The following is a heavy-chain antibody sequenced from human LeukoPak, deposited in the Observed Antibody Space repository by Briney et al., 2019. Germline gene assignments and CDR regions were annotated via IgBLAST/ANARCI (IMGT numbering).Heavy chain of an antibody. CDR2: ISGSGGST. J-gene: IGHJ3*02. CDR1: GFTFNNFA. D-gene: IGHD5-24*01. Sequence: GGSLRLSCAASGFTFNNFAMSWLRQAPGKGLEWVSAISGSGGSTYYADSVKGRFTISRDNAKNSLYLQMNSLRAEDTAVYYCARALRDGYNSNDAFDIWGQGTMVTVSS. CDR3: ARALRDGYNSNDAFDI. V-gene: IGHV3-23*01.